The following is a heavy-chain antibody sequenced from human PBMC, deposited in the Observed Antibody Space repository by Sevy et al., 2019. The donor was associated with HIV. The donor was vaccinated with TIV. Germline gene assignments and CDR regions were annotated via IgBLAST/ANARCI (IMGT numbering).Heavy chain of an antibody. CDR1: GGSISSYY. CDR2: IYTSGST. D-gene: IGHD3-22*01. CDR3: VADRLSSSSGYQFDY. J-gene: IGHJ4*01. V-gene: IGHV4-4*07. Sequence: SESLSLTCTVSGGSISSYYWSWIRQPAGKGLEWIGRIYTSGSTNYNPSLKSRVTMSVDTSKNQFSLKLSSVTAADTAVYYCVADRLSSSSGYQFDYWGHGTLVTVSS.